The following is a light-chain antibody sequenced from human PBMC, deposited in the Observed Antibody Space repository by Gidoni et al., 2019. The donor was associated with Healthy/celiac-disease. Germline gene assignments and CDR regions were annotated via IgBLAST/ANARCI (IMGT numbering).Light chain of an antibody. V-gene: IGKV1-39*01. CDR3: QQSYSTSSS. CDR1: KSISSY. J-gene: IGKJ2*03. CDR2: AAS. Sequence: DIQMTQSPSSLSASVGDRVTITCRASKSISSYLNWYQQKPGKAPKLLIYAASSLQSGVPSRFSGSGSGTDFTLTISSLQPEDFATYYGQQSYSTSSSFXQXTKLEIK.